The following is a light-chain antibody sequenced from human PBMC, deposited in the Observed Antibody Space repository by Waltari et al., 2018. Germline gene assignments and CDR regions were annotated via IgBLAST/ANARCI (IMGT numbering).Light chain of an antibody. V-gene: IGKV3-20*01. CDR1: QSISKY. CDR3: QKYGTLPAT. Sequence: ELMLTLSPGTLSFSPGETATLSCRASQSISKYLAWYQQKPGQAPRLLIYDAASRATGISDRFSGSGSGTDFSLTISRLEPEDSAVYYCQKYGTLPATFGQGTKVEIK. J-gene: IGKJ1*01. CDR2: DAA.